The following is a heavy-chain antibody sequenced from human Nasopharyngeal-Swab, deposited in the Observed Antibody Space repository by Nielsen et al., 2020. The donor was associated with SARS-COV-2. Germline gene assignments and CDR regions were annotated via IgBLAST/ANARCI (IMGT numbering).Heavy chain of an antibody. V-gene: IGHV7-4-1*02. CDR2: INTNTGNP. CDR1: GYTFTSYA. J-gene: IGHJ4*02. Sequence: ASVKVSCKASGYTFTSYAMNWVRQAPGQGLEWMGWINTNTGNPTYAQGFTGRFVFSLDTSVSTAYLQISRLKAEDTAVYYCARTYSSVWVYYFDYWGQGTLVTVSS. D-gene: IGHD6-19*01. CDR3: ARTYSSVWVYYFDY.